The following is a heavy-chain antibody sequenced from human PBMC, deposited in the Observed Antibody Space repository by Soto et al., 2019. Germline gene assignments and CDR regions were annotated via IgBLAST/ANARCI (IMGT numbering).Heavy chain of an antibody. CDR2: ILVGGST. CDR3: AKATATGGGAFEI. V-gene: IGHV3-23*01. D-gene: IGHD2-8*02. CDR1: GFICSSYD. Sequence: LRLSCAASGFICSSYDMSWVRQAPGKGLEWVSTILVGGSTHYEDSVKGRFTISRDTSKNTVYLQMNSLTAGDTAVYYCAKATATGGGAFEICGQGTMVTVSS. J-gene: IGHJ3*02.